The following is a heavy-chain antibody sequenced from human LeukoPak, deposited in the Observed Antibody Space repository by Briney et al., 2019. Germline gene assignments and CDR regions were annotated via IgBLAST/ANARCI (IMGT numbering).Heavy chain of an antibody. D-gene: IGHD6-19*01. CDR2: IFSGGST. V-gene: IGHV3-53*01. CDR1: GFTVSSNY. J-gene: IGHJ4*02. Sequence: PGGSPRLSCVASGFTVSSNYMSWVRQAPGKGLEWVSAIFSGGSTFYADSVTGRFTISRDNSKNTVYLEMNSLRAEDTAVYYCARDLKTSGWYGDFDYWGQGTLVTVSS. CDR3: ARDLKTSGWYGDFDY.